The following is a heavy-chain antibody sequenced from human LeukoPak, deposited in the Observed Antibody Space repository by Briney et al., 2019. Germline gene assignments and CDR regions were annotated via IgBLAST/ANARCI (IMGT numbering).Heavy chain of an antibody. Sequence: PSETLSLTCAVYGGSFSGYYWSWIRQPPGKGLEWIGEINHSGSTNYNPSLKGRVTISVDTSKNQFSLKLSSVTAADTAVYYCARRRWFGELLYWGQGTLVTVSS. CDR1: GGSFSGYY. CDR2: INHSGST. CDR3: ARRRWFGELLY. V-gene: IGHV4-34*01. D-gene: IGHD3-10*01. J-gene: IGHJ4*02.